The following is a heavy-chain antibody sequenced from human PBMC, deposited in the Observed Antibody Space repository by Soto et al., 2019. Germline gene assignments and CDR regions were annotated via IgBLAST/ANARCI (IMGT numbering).Heavy chain of an antibody. Sequence: PGESLKISCKGSEYSFASYWTAWVRQMPGKGLEWMGIIYPGDSDTRYSPSFQGQVTISADKSISTAYLQWSSLKASGTAIYYCARRQGGYCSSTACMGWFDPWGQGTLVTVSS. V-gene: IGHV5-51*01. CDR2: IYPGDSDT. D-gene: IGHD2-2*01. CDR3: ARRQGGYCSSTACMGWFDP. J-gene: IGHJ5*02. CDR1: EYSFASYW.